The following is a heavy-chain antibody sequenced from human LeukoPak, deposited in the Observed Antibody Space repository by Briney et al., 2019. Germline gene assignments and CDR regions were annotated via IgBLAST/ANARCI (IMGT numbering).Heavy chain of an antibody. J-gene: IGHJ5*02. D-gene: IGHD3-3*01. Sequence: SVKVSCKASGGTFSSYAISWVRQALGQGLEWMGGIIPIFGTANYAQKFQGRVTITTDESTSTAYMELSSLRSEDTAVYYCARGRGHDFPFDPWGQGTLVTVSS. CDR3: ARGRGHDFPFDP. V-gene: IGHV1-69*05. CDR2: IIPIFGTA. CDR1: GGTFSSYA.